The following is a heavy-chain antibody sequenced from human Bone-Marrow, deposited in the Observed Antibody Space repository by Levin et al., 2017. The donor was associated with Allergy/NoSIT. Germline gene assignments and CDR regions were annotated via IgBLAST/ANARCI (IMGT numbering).Heavy chain of an antibody. J-gene: IGHJ4*02. CDR2: ISGSGGST. CDR3: GMMATIPRYYFDY. D-gene: IGHD5-24*01. CDR1: GFTFSSYA. Sequence: ASVKVSCAASGFTFSSYAMSWVRQAPGKGLEWVSAISGSGGSTYYADSVKGRFTISRDNSKNTLYLQMNSLRAEDTAVYYCGMMATIPRYYFDYWGQGTLVTVSS. V-gene: IGHV3-23*01.